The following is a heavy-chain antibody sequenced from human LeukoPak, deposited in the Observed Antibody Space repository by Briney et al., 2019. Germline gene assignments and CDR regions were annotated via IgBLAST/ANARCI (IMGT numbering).Heavy chain of an antibody. CDR2: IYHSGST. Sequence: SETLSLTCAVSGASISSRNWWSWVRQPPGKGLEWIGEIYHSGSTNYNPSLKSRVTISVDTSKNQFSLKLSSVTAADTAVYYCARVPVKLAGVTMVRGVLHWGQGTLVTVSS. CDR3: ARVPVKLAGVTMVRGVLH. J-gene: IGHJ4*02. CDR1: GASISSRNW. D-gene: IGHD3-10*01. V-gene: IGHV4-4*02.